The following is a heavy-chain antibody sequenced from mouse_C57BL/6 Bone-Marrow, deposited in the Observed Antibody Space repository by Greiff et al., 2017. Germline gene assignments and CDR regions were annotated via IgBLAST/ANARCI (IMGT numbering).Heavy chain of an antibody. CDR3: ARSYYGSSDFDY. D-gene: IGHD1-1*01. CDR2: IYPRSGNT. CDR1: GYTFTSYG. Sequence: QVQLQQSGAELARPGASVTLSCKASGYTFTSYGISWVKQRTGQGLEWIGEIYPRSGNTYYNEKFKGKATLTADKSSSTAYMELRSLTSEDSAVYFCARSYYGSSDFDYWGQGTTLTVSS. V-gene: IGHV1-81*01. J-gene: IGHJ2*01.